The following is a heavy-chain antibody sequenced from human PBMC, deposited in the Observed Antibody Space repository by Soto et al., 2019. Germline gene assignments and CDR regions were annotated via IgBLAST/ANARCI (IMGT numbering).Heavy chain of an antibody. CDR2: ISYDGSNK. D-gene: IGHD6-13*01. J-gene: IGHJ6*02. CDR3: AKDLSSSWPFDYYYGMDV. Sequence: PGGSLRLSCAASGFTFCSYGMDWARQAPGKGLEWVAVISYDGSNKYYADSVRGRFTISRENSKNTLYLQMNSLRAEDTAVYYCAKDLSSSWPFDYYYGMDVWGQGTTVTVSS. V-gene: IGHV3-30*18. CDR1: GFTFCSYG.